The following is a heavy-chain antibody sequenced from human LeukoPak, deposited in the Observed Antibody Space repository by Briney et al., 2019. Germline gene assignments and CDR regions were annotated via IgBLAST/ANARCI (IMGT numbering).Heavy chain of an antibody. V-gene: IGHV3-15*01. Sequence: GGSLRLSCSASGLGRSFKETWMSWVRRAPGKGLGWIGRIKGKPDGGAIDYIAPVRGRFSISRDDSKNLVFLQMDSLKIEDTAVYYCTTDPRYWGQGTMVTVSS. CDR2: IKGKPDGGAI. CDR1: GLGRSFKETW. CDR3: TTDPRY. J-gene: IGHJ4*02.